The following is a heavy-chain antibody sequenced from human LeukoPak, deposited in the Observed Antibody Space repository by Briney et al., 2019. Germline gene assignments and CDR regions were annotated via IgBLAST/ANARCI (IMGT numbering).Heavy chain of an antibody. CDR2: INSDGSTT. D-gene: IGHD6-25*01. Sequence: GGSLRLSCAASGFTFSSYWMHWVRQGPGKGLVWVSRINSDGSTTSYADSVRGRFTISRDNAKNTLYLQMNSLRAEDTAVYSCARPRNGGAFDIWGQGTMVTVSS. CDR3: ARPRNGGAFDI. V-gene: IGHV3-74*01. CDR1: GFTFSSYW. J-gene: IGHJ3*02.